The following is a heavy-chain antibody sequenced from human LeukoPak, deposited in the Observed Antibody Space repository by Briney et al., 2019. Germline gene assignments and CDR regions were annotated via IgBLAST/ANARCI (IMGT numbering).Heavy chain of an antibody. D-gene: IGHD1-26*01. CDR3: AKVGATTERPSVVFDY. V-gene: IGHV3-23*01. CDR2: ISGSGGST. J-gene: IGHJ4*02. CDR1: GFTFSSYA. Sequence: GGSLRLSCAASGFTFSSYAMSWARQAPGKGLEWVSAISGSGGSTYYADSVKGRFTISRDNSKNTLYLQMNSLRAEDTAVYYCAKVGATTERPSVVFDYWGQGTLVTVSS.